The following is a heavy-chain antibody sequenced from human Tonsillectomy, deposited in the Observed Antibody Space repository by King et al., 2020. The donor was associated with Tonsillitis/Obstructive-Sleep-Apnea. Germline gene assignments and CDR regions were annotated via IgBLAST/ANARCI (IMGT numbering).Heavy chain of an antibody. CDR3: ARVPYSMVRGVTYYFDS. CDR2: IYYSGST. D-gene: IGHD3-10*01. J-gene: IGHJ4*02. V-gene: IGHV4-59*01. Sequence: QLQESGPGLVKRSETLSLTCTVSGVSITDYFWTWIRQPPGKGLEWIGIIYYSGSTNYNPSLKSRVTMSVDTSENQLSLDLTSVTPADTAVYYCARVPYSMVRGVTYYFDSWGQGTLVTVSS. CDR1: GVSITDYF.